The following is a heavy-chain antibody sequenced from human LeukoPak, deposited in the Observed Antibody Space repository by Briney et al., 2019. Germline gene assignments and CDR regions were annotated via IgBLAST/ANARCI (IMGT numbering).Heavy chain of an antibody. D-gene: IGHD2-21*01. CDR3: ARYSAFAHNDY. Sequence: PSETLSLTCTVSGGSISSGGYYWRWLRQPPGKGLEWIGYIYHSGSTYYNPSLKSRVTISVDRSKNQFSLKLSSVTAADTAVYYCARYSAFAHNDYWGQGTLVTVSS. CDR2: IYHSGST. V-gene: IGHV4-30-2*01. J-gene: IGHJ4*02. CDR1: GGSISSGGYY.